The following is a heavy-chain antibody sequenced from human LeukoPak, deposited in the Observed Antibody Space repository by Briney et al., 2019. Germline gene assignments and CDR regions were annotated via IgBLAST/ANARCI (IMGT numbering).Heavy chain of an antibody. CDR3: ARDYYDSSGYPPDAFDI. CDR2: ISYDGSNK. Sequence: GGSLRLSCAASGFTFSSYAMDWVRQAPGKGLEWVTIISYDGSNKYYADYVKGRFTISRDNSKNTLYLQMNSLRAEDTAVYCCARDYYDSSGYPPDAFDIWGQGTMVTVSS. J-gene: IGHJ3*02. V-gene: IGHV3-30*04. CDR1: GFTFSSYA. D-gene: IGHD3-22*01.